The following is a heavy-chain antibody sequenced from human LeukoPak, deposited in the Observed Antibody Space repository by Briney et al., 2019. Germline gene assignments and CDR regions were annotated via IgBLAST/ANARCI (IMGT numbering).Heavy chain of an antibody. CDR2: ISGSGGNT. Sequence: PGGSLRLSCAASGFTFSNYAISWVRQAPGKGLEWVSAISGSGGNTYYADSVKGRFTISRDNSKNTLYLQMNSLRAEDTAVYYCAKEGTFIVVVPAANYYYYYYMDVWGKGTTVTVSS. J-gene: IGHJ6*03. CDR1: GFTFSNYA. D-gene: IGHD2-2*01. V-gene: IGHV3-23*01. CDR3: AKEGTFIVVVPAANYYYYYYMDV.